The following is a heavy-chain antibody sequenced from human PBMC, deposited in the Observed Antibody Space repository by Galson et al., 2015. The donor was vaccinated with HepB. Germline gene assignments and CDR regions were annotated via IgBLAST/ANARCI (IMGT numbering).Heavy chain of an antibody. CDR3: ARGEPMIVVVIRSREAFDI. CDR1: GFTFSSYA. CDR2: ISYDGSNK. V-gene: IGHV3-30-3*01. D-gene: IGHD3-22*01. J-gene: IGHJ3*02. Sequence: SLRLSCAASGFTFSSYAMHWVRQAPGKGLEWVAVISYDGSNKYYADSVKGRFTISRDNSKNTLYLQMNSLRAEDTAVYYCARGEPMIVVVIRSREAFDIWGQGTMVTVPS.